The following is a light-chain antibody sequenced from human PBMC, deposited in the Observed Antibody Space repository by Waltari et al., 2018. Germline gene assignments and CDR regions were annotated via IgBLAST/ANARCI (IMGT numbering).Light chain of an antibody. V-gene: IGKV3-11*01. CDR3: QQRSTWPSIT. CDR2: DAS. J-gene: IGKJ5*01. CDR1: QSVNTN. Sequence: EIVLTQSPATLSLSPGVRGTLSCRASQSVNTNLAWYQQKPGQAPRLLIYDASTRATGIPARFSGSGSGTDFTLTISSLEREDFAVYYCQQRSTWPSITFGQGTRLEIK.